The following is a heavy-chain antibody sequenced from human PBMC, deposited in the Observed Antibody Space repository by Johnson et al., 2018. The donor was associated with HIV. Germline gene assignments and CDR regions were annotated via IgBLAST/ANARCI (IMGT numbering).Heavy chain of an antibody. V-gene: IGHV3-66*01. CDR1: GFTVRSNY. CDR2: IYSGGRS. CDR3: VKGMDSSSWYAFDI. J-gene: IGHJ3*02. Sequence: MQLVESGGGLVQPGGSLRLSCVASGFTVRSNYMSWVRQAPGKGLEWVSVIYSGGRSYYADSVRGRFTISRDNAKNSLYLQMNSLKTEDTAVYYCVKGMDSSSWYAFDIWGQGTMVTVSS. D-gene: IGHD6-13*01.